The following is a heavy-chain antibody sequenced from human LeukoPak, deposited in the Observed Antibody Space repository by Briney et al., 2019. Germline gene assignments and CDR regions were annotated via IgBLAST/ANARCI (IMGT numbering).Heavy chain of an antibody. CDR3: VVVGDLDAFDI. Sequence: PSETLSLTCTVSGGALRSYYWSWNRQPPGQGLEWIGYIHYSGSTNYNPSLKSRVTISVDTSKNQFSLKLSSVTAADTAVYYCVVVGDLDAFDIWGQGTMVTVSS. CDR1: GGALRSYY. CDR2: IHYSGST. J-gene: IGHJ3*02. V-gene: IGHV4-59*08. D-gene: IGHD2-21*01.